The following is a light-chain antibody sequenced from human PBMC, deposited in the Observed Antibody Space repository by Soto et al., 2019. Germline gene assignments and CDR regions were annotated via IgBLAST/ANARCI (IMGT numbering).Light chain of an antibody. CDR3: QQYGASPVYT. CDR2: GGS. CDR1: QSISSSY. V-gene: IGKV3-20*01. Sequence: EIVLTQSPGTLSLSPGERATLSCRASQSISSSYLAWYQQRPGQAPRLLIYGGSSRATGIQDRFSGSGSGTDFALTISGLEPEDFTVYCGHYQQYGASPVYTLGEGTNLEIQ. J-gene: IGKJ2*01.